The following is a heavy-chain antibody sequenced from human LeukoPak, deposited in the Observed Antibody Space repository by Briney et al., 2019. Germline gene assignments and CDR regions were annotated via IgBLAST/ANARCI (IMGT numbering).Heavy chain of an antibody. CDR2: ISGSSSTI. Sequence: PGGSLRLSCAASGITFSTSTMNWVRQAPGKGLEWVSYISGSSSTIYYADSVKGRFTVSRDNAGNPLYLQMNNLRDDDTAVYFCARVQTDSRGWYHFDYWGQGTLVTVSS. V-gene: IGHV3-48*02. CDR1: GITFSTST. J-gene: IGHJ4*02. CDR3: ARVQTDSRGWYHFDY. D-gene: IGHD6-19*01.